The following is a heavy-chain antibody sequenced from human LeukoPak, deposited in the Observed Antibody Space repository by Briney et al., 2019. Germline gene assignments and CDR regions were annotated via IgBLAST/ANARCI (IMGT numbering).Heavy chain of an antibody. D-gene: IGHD2-21*01. Sequence: SGGSLRLSCAASGFTFRSYSMNWVRQAPGKGLEWVSSISSSSSYIYYADSVKGRFTISRDNAKNSLYLQMNSLRAEDTAVYYCARRRVTTEMWSYFDYWGQGTLVTVSS. J-gene: IGHJ4*02. CDR1: GFTFRSYS. CDR3: ARRRVTTEMWSYFDY. V-gene: IGHV3-21*04. CDR2: ISSSSSYI.